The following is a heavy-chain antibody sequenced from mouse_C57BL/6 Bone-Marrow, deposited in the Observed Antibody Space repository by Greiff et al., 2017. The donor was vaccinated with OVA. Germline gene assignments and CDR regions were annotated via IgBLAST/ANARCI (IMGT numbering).Heavy chain of an antibody. V-gene: IGHV2-2*01. CDR2: IWSGGST. J-gene: IGHJ3*01. Sequence: VKLMESGPGLVQPSQSLSITCTVSGFSLTSYGVHWVRQSPGKGLEWLGVIWSGGSTDYNAAFISRLSISKDNSKSQVFFKMNSLQADDTAIYYCARKGYGSSQLGFAYWGQGTLVTVSA. CDR3: ARKGYGSSQLGFAY. D-gene: IGHD1-1*01. CDR1: GFSLTSYG.